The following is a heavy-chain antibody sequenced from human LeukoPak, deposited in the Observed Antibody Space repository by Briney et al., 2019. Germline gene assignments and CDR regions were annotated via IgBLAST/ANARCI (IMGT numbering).Heavy chain of an antibody. J-gene: IGHJ6*02. D-gene: IGHD2-2*01. CDR2: IYYSGST. V-gene: IGHV4-59*01. CDR3: ARTAGSTNYAMDV. CDR1: GDSISTYC. Sequence: PSETLSLTCTVSGDSISTYCWSWIRQPPGKGLEWIAYIYYSGSTNYNPSLKSRVTISVDTSKNQFSLKLSSVTAADTAVYYCARTAGSTNYAMDVWGQGTTVTVSS.